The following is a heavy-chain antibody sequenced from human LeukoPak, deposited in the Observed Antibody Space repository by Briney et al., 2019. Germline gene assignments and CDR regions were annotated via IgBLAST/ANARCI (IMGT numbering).Heavy chain of an antibody. Sequence: GGSLRLSCAASGFTLSSYAMTWVRQAPGRGLEWVSSVDGGGGGTYYADSVKGRSTISRDNSKDTLYLQMNGLRAEDTAVYFCAKQSAGSAAWYSLHYDFWGQGTLVTVSS. CDR2: VDGGGGGT. J-gene: IGHJ4*02. CDR1: GFTLSSYA. D-gene: IGHD6-13*01. CDR3: AKQSAGSAAWYSLHYDF. V-gene: IGHV3-23*01.